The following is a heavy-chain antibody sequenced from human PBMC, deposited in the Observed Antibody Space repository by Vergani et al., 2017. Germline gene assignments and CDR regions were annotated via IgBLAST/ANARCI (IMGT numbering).Heavy chain of an antibody. CDR2: IWYDGSNK. CDR1: GFTFSSYG. CDR3: ASGAVWDGDYVLYYYYGMDV. D-gene: IGHD4-17*01. V-gene: IGHV3-33*01. Sequence: QVQLVESGGGVVQPGRSLRLSCAASGFTFSSYGMHWVRQAPGKGLERVAVIWYDGSNKYYADSGKGRFTISRDNSKNTLYLQMNSLRAEDTAVYYCASGAVWDGDYVLYYYYGMDVWGQGTTVTVS. J-gene: IGHJ6*02.